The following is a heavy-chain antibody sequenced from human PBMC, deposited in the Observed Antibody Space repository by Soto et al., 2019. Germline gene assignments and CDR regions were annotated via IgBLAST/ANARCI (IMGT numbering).Heavy chain of an antibody. Sequence: GGSLRLSCAASGFTFSSYEMNWVRQAPGKGLEWVSYISSSGSTICYADSVKGRFTISRDSAKNSLYLQMNSLRAEDTAVYYCARDHKGGYYYYGMDVWGQGTTVTVSS. V-gene: IGHV3-48*03. CDR1: GFTFSSYE. J-gene: IGHJ6*02. CDR3: ARDHKGGYYYYGMDV. CDR2: ISSSGSTI.